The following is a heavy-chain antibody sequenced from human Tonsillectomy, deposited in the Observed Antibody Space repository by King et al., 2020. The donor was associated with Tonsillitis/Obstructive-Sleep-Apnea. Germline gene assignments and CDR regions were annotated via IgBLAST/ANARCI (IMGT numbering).Heavy chain of an antibody. D-gene: IGHD2-2*02. CDR3: ARGRGYCSSTSCYTSEMGAFDI. V-gene: IGHV5-51*01. CDR2: IYPGDSDT. Sequence: QLVQSGAEVKKPGESLKISCKGSGYSFTSYWIGWVRQMPGKGLEWMGIIYPGDSDTRYSPSFQGQVTISADKSISTAYLQWSSLKASDTAMYYCARGRGYCSSTSCYTSEMGAFDIWGQGTMVTVSS. J-gene: IGHJ3*02. CDR1: GYSFTSYW.